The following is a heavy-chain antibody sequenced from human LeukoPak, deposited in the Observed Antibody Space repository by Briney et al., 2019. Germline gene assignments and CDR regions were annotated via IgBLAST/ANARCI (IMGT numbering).Heavy chain of an antibody. Sequence: SVKGRFTISRDNAKNSLYLQMNSLKVEDTAVYYCARGFHSSGSSLDIWGQGTMVTVSS. V-gene: IGHV3-11*06. CDR3: ARGFHSSGSSLDI. J-gene: IGHJ3*02. D-gene: IGHD3-22*01.